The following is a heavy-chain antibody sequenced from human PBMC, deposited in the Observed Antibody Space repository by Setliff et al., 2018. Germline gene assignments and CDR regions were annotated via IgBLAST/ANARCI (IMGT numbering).Heavy chain of an antibody. CDR2: IDPGDSYA. D-gene: IGHD1-1*01. CDR3: ARLGRERSTFAWLDA. J-gene: IGHJ5*02. V-gene: IGHV5-10-1*01. Sequence: GESLKISCQASGYNFANHWIAWVRLMPGKGLEYMGRIDPGDSYADYSPSCEGLVTISADKSRTTVYLQWTSLQASDTALYLCARLGRERSTFAWLDAWGQGTQVTVSS. CDR1: GYNFANHW.